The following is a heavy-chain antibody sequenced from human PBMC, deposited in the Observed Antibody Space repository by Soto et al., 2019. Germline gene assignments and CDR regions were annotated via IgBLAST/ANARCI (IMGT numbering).Heavy chain of an antibody. J-gene: IGHJ4*02. D-gene: IGHD3-3*01. CDR1: GFTFSSYA. CDR3: AKTQGLRFLEWFHSAFDY. V-gene: IGHV3-23*01. Sequence: GGSLRLSCAASGFTFSSYAMSWVRQAPGKGLEWVSAISGSGGSTYYADSVKGRFTISRDNSKNTLYLQMNSLRAEDTAVYYCAKTQGLRFLEWFHSAFDYWGQGTLVTVSS. CDR2: ISGSGGST.